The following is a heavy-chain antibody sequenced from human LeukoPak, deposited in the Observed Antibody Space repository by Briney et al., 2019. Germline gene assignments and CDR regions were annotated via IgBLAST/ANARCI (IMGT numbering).Heavy chain of an antibody. Sequence: SETLSLTCTVSGGSISSGNYYWSWIRQPAGKGLEWIGRIYSTGSINDNPSLKSRVTISVDTSKNQFSLKLSSVTAADTAVYYCASWGATHHSFDYWGQGTLVTVSS. V-gene: IGHV4-61*02. CDR2: IYSTGSI. CDR3: ASWGATHHSFDY. D-gene: IGHD1-26*01. CDR1: GGSISSGNYY. J-gene: IGHJ4*02.